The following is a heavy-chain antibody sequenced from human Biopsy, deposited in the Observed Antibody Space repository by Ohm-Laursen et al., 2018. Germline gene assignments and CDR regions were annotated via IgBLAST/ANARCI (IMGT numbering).Heavy chain of an antibody. Sequence: SLRLSCAASGSTFTSYGMHWVRQAPGKGLEWVAVISYDGSGEYYADSLQGRFTISRDNPKNTVDLQMNSLRAEDTAVYFCARDEKRWDYSNYFSWHFDLWGRGTLATVSS. J-gene: IGHJ2*01. D-gene: IGHD4-11*01. CDR3: ARDEKRWDYSNYFSWHFDL. CDR2: ISYDGSGE. V-gene: IGHV3-30*03. CDR1: GSTFTSYG.